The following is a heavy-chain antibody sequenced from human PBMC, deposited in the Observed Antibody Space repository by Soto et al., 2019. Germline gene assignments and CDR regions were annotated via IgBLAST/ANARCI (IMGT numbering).Heavy chain of an antibody. D-gene: IGHD6-13*01. Sequence: EVQLVESGGGLVQPGGSLRLSCAASGFTFSSYDMHWVRQATGKGLEWVSAIGTAGDTYYPGSVKGRFTISRENAKNSLYLQMNSLRAGDTAVYYCARGPGYSSSGGYYYYHGMDVWGQGTTVTVSS. J-gene: IGHJ6*02. CDR3: ARGPGYSSSGGYYYYHGMDV. CDR1: GFTFSSYD. V-gene: IGHV3-13*04. CDR2: IGTAGDT.